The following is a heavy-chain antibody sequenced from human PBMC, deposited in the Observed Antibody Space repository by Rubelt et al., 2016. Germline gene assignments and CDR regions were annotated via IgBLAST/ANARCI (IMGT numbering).Heavy chain of an antibody. V-gene: IGHV3-21*01. Sequence: EVQLVESGGGLVQPGGSLRLSCAASGFTFSTYSMNWVRQAPGKGLEWVSCITSSSSYIYYADSVKGRFTISRDNAKHSLYLQMNSLRAEDTAVYYCARARSMVRGVIDYWGQGTLVTVSS. J-gene: IGHJ4*02. CDR1: GFTFSTYS. CDR3: ARARSMVRGVIDY. D-gene: IGHD3-10*01. CDR2: ITSSSSYI.